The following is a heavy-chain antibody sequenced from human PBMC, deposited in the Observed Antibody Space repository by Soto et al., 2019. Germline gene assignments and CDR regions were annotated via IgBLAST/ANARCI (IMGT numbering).Heavy chain of an antibody. CDR1: GFSLSTSGVG. CDR2: IYWDDDK. D-gene: IGHD2-2*01. V-gene: IGHV2-5*02. J-gene: IGHJ4*02. CDR3: APIIVVVPAPLYAFVY. Sequence: SGPTLVNPTQTLTLTCTFSGFSLSTSGVGVGWIRQPPGKALEWLALIYWDDDKRYSPSLKSRLTTTKDTSKNQVVLTMTNMDPVDTATYYCAPIIVVVPAPLYAFVYWGQATLFTFTS.